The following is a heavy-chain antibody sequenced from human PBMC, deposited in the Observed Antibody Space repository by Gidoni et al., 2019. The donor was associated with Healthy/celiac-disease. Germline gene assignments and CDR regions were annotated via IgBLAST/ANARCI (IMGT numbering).Heavy chain of an antibody. CDR2: IYYSGST. J-gene: IGHJ5*02. V-gene: IGHV4-39*01. D-gene: IGHD2-15*01. CDR3: ASATLLGYCSGGSCYGDNWFDP. CDR1: GGSIISSSYY. Sequence: QLQLQESGPGLVKPSETLSLTCPVSGGSIISSSYYWGWIRQPPGKGLEGIGSIYYSGSTYYNPSLKSRVTISVDTSKNQFSLKLSSVTAADTAVYYCASATLLGYCSGGSCYGDNWFDPWGQGTLVTVSS.